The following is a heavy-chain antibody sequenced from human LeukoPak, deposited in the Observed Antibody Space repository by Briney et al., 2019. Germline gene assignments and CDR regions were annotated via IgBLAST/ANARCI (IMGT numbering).Heavy chain of an antibody. CDR3: ARLETGWKYCDY. J-gene: IGHJ4*02. CDR2: IHYKGGT. V-gene: IGHV4-59*08. D-gene: IGHD6-19*01. CDR1: GDSINGHY. Sequence: SETLSLTCTISGDSINGHYWSWIRQPPGKRLEWIGDIHYKGGTNYNLSLKSRVTISVDTSKNHLSLNLTSVLAADTAIYYCARLETGWKYCDYWGQGILVTVSS.